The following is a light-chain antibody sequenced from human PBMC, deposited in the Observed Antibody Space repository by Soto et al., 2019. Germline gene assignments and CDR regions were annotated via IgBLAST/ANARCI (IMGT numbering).Light chain of an antibody. CDR2: KAS. CDR1: QTISSW. V-gene: IGKV1-5*03. J-gene: IGKJ1*01. Sequence: DIQMTQSPSTLSGSVGERVTITCRVSQTISSWLAWYQQKPGKDTKLLVYKASTLKSGVPSRFSGSGSGTEFTLTISSLQPDDFATYYCQPYNSYSEAFGQGTKVDIK. CDR3: QPYNSYSEA.